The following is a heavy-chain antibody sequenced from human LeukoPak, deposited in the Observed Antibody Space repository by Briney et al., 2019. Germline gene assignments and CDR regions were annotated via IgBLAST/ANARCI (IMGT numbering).Heavy chain of an antibody. V-gene: IGHV5-51*01. CDR2: IYPVDSDI. J-gene: IGHJ6*02. CDR3: ARHLATVTASRQYNYYGMDV. CDR1: GFSFTFTKNW. Sequence: GESLKISCKASGFSFTFTKNWIGWVRPVPGKGLEWMGIIYPVDSDIRYNPSFQGQVTISVDKSISTTYLQWSSLKASDTAIYYCARHLATVTASRQYNYYGMDVWGQGTTVTVSS. D-gene: IGHD4-17*01.